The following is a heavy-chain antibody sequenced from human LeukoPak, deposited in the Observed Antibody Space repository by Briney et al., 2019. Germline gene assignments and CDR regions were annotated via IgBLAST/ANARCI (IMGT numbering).Heavy chain of an antibody. CDR2: IYYSGST. D-gene: IGHD5-12*01. V-gene: IGHV4-59*06. CDR1: GGSISSYY. CDR3: ATASGYARRNWFDP. J-gene: IGHJ5*02. Sequence: PSETLSLTCTVSGGSISSYYWSWIRQPPGKGLEWIGYIYYSGSTYYNPSLKSRVTISVDTSKNQFSLKLSSVTAADTAVYYCATASGYARRNWFDPWGQGTLVTVSS.